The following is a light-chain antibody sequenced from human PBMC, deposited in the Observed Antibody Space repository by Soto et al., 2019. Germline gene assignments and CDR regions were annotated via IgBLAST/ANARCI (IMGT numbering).Light chain of an antibody. CDR2: GAS. V-gene: IGKV3-20*01. CDR1: QSVSNNY. CDR3: QQYGSPGT. J-gene: IGKJ1*01. Sequence: EIGWTQSPDTLSLSPGERATLSFRASQSVSNNYLAWYQQKPGQAPRLLIYGASNRATGIPDRFSGSGSGTDFTLTISRLGPEDFAVYYCQQYGSPGTFGQRT.